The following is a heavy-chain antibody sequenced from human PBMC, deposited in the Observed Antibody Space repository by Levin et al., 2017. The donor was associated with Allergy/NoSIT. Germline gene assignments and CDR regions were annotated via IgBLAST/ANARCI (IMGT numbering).Heavy chain of an antibody. Sequence: PSETLSLTCTVSGGSISSSNYYWGWIRQPPGKGLEWIGSIYYTGSTYYNPSLKSRVTISVDTSKNQFSLKLSSVTAADTAVYFCARQSWPERGVIHYWGQGTLVTVSS. CDR3: ARQSWPERGVIHY. CDR2: IYYTGST. CDR1: GGSISSSNYY. J-gene: IGHJ4*02. D-gene: IGHD3-10*01. V-gene: IGHV4-39*01.